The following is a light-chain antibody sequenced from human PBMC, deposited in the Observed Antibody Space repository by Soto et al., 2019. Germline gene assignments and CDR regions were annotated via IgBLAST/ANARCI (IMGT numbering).Light chain of an antibody. V-gene: IGLV1-44*01. CDR2: SNN. CDR3: AAWDDSLNGVV. Sequence: QSVLTQPPSASANPGQRVTISCSGGSSNIGSNTVNWYQQLPGTAPKLLIHSNNQRPSGVPDRFSGSKSGTSASLAISGLQSEDEADYYCAAWDDSLNGVVFGGGTKVTVL. CDR1: SSNIGSNT. J-gene: IGLJ2*01.